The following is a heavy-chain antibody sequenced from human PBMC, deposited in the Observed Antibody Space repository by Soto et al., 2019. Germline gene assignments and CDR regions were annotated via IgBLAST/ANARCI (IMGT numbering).Heavy chain of an antibody. CDR1: GFTVSSNY. J-gene: IGHJ1*01. CDR3: ARDRVESGYPEYFQH. CDR2: IYSGGST. Sequence: EVQLVESGGGLIQPGGSLRLSCAASGFTVSSNYMSWVRQAPGKGLEWVSVIYSGGSTYYADSVKGRFTISRENSTNPLYLQMNSLRAEDTAVYYCARDRVESGYPEYFQHWCQGTLVTVSS. V-gene: IGHV3-53*01. D-gene: IGHD3-22*01.